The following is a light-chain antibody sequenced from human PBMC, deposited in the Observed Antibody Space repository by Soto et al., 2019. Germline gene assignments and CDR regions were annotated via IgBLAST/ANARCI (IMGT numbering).Light chain of an antibody. V-gene: IGKV1-12*01. CDR3: QQANSFPIT. CDR2: ATS. Sequence: DIQMTQSPSSVSASVGDRVPITCRASQGISRWLAWYQQKPGKAPKFLIYATSSFQSGVPSRFSGSGSGTDFTLTVSSLQPEDFATYYCQQANSFPITFGQGTRLEIK. J-gene: IGKJ5*01. CDR1: QGISRW.